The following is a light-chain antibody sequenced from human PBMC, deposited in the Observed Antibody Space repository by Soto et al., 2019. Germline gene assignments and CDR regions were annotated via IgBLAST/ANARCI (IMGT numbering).Light chain of an antibody. CDR2: GAS. V-gene: IGKV3-15*01. J-gene: IGKJ5*01. CDR1: QSVSSN. CDR3: QQYDNWPIT. Sequence: DIVMTQSPATLSVSPGERAPLSCRASQSVSSNLAWYQQKPGQAPRLLISGASTRATGIPARLSGSGSGTEFTLTISSLRSEDFAVYYCQQYDNWPITFGQGTRLEIK.